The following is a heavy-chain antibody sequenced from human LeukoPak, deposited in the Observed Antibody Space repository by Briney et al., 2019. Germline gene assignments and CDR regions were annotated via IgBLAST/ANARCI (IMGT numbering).Heavy chain of an antibody. V-gene: IGHV3-11*01. CDR2: ITDSASTI. D-gene: IGHD3-10*01. CDR1: GFTFSDYH. Sequence: GGSLRLSCAASGFTFSDYHMSWIRQAPGKGLEWVSYITDSASTIYYADSVKGRFTISRDNAKNSTFLQMNSLRAEGTAVYYRARGRGAVSYWGQGTLVTVSS. J-gene: IGHJ4*02. CDR3: ARGRGAVSY.